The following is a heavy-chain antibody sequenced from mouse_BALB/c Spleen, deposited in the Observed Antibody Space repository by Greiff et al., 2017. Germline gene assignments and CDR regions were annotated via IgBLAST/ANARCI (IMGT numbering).Heavy chain of an antibody. CDR1: GFNIKDTD. CDR2: IDPANGNT. V-gene: IGHV14-3*02. D-gene: IGHD1-1*01. CDR3: ARVYYCSSYIYYDLDY. Sequence: VQLLQSGAELVKPGASVKLSCTASGFNIKDTDMHWVKQTPDQGLEWIGRIDPANGNTKYDPKFQGKATMTADTSSNTHYLQLSRLKSEDTAVYYCARVYYCSSYIYYDLDYWGQGTSVTVSS. J-gene: IGHJ4*01.